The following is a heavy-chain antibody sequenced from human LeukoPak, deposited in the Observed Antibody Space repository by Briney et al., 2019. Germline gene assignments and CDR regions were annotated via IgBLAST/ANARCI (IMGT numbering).Heavy chain of an antibody. CDR3: ARGRNVVVPAAIPFRY. J-gene: IGHJ4*02. CDR1: GGSFSGYY. CDR2: INHSGST. D-gene: IGHD2-2*01. Sequence: SETLSLTCAVYGGSFSGYYWSWIRQPPGKGLEWIGEINHSGSTNYNPSLKSRVTISVDTSKNQFSLKLSSVTAADTAVYYYARGRNVVVPAAIPFRYWGQGTLVTVSS. V-gene: IGHV4-34*01.